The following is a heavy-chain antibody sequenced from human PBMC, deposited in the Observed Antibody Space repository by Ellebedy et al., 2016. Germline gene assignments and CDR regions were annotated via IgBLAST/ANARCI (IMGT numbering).Heavy chain of an antibody. Sequence: ASVKVSCKVSGYTLTELSIHWVRQAPGKGLGWMGGFDPEDGETIYAQKFQGRVTLTDDTSTDTAYMEVNSLRFEDTAVYYCAALRQDSFDTDYFPEDFRHWGQGTLVTVPS. CDR1: GYTLTELS. J-gene: IGHJ1*01. CDR3: AALRQDSFDTDYFPEDFRH. CDR2: FDPEDGET. V-gene: IGHV1-24*01. D-gene: IGHD3-22*01.